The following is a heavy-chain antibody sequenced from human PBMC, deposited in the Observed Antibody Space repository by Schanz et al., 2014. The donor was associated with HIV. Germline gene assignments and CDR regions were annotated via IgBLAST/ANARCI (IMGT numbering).Heavy chain of an antibody. Sequence: QVQLVQSGTEVKKPGSSVKVSCKASGGTFNNFTIAWVRQAPGQGLEWLGGIIPMFGTRNFAQKFQGRVTMTRDTSTSTVYMELSSLTSEDTAVYYCARGVLRRIAVMLTLYYFDYWGQGSLVTVSS. CDR1: GGTFNNFT. CDR2: IIPMFGTR. V-gene: IGHV1-69*06. D-gene: IGHD2-21*01. CDR3: ARGVLRRIAVMLTLYYFDY. J-gene: IGHJ4*02.